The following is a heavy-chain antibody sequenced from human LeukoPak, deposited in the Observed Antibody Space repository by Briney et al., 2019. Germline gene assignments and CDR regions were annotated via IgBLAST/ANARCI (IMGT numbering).Heavy chain of an antibody. Sequence: GGSLRLSCAASGFILSNYEMSWVRQAPGKGLEWISYISSSGNRVHYADSVKGRSTISRDNAKNSLYLQMNSLRAEDTAVYYCAGPGHWGQGTLVAVSS. V-gene: IGHV3-48*03. CDR2: ISSSGNRV. CDR3: AGPGH. CDR1: GFILSNYE. J-gene: IGHJ4*02.